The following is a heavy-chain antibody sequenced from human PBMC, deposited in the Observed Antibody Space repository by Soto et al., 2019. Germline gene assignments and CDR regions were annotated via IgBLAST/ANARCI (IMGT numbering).Heavy chain of an antibody. V-gene: IGHV4-59*01. J-gene: IGHJ2*01. CDR2: IYYSGST. CDR3: ARSSYSSGWTKNRNWYFDL. Sequence: QVQLQESGPGLVKPSETLSLTCTVSGGSISSYYWSWIRQPPGKGLEWIGYIYYSGSTNYNPSLKSRVTIAADTSKNQFSRKLSAVTAADTAVYYCARSSYSSGWTKNRNWYFDLWGRGTLVTVSS. CDR1: GGSISSYY. D-gene: IGHD6-19*01.